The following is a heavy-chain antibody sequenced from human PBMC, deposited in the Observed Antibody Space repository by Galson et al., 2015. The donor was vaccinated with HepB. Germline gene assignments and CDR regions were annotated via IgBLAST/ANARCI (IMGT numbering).Heavy chain of an antibody. Sequence: SVKVSCKASGYTFTSYYIHWVRQAPGQGLEWMGWIDPNDGDTNYPQEFQGRVTITADESTNTAYMELSSLRSEDTAVYYCARGGIAVAGTGNWFDPWGQGTLVTVSS. J-gene: IGHJ5*02. CDR2: IDPNDGDT. V-gene: IGHV1-2*02. D-gene: IGHD6-19*01. CDR1: GYTFTSYY. CDR3: ARGGIAVAGTGNWFDP.